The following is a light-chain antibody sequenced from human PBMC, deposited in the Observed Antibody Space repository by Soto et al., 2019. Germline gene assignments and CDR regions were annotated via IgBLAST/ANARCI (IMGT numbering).Light chain of an antibody. CDR1: SSNIGAGYD. Sequence: QSALTQPPSVSGAPGQRVTISCTGTSSNIGAGYDVQWYQQLPGSAPKLLIYSINNRPSGAPDRFSGSKSGTSAALAITGLQAEDEADYYCQSFDSSLSGSVFGGGTKLTVL. V-gene: IGLV1-40*01. J-gene: IGLJ2*01. CDR3: QSFDSSLSGSV. CDR2: SIN.